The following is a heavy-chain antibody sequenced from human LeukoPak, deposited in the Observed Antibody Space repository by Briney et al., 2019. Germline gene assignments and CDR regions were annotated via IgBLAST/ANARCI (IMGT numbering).Heavy chain of an antibody. CDR1: GGSISSYY. Sequence: SETLSLTCTVSGGSISSYYWSWIRQPPGKGLEWIGYIYYSGSTNYNPSLKSRVTISVDTSKNQFSLKLSSVTAADTAVYCCAGAGSYSDAFDIWGQGTMVTVSS. V-gene: IGHV4-59*01. CDR3: AGAGSYSDAFDI. CDR2: IYYSGST. D-gene: IGHD1-26*01. J-gene: IGHJ3*02.